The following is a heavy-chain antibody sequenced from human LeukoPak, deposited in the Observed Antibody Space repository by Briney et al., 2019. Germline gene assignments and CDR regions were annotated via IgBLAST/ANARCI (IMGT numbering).Heavy chain of an antibody. CDR2: ISYDGSNK. CDR3: AKGPHCSGGSCYSHAFDI. CDR1: GFTFSSYA. V-gene: IGHV3-30-3*01. D-gene: IGHD2-15*01. Sequence: GRSLRLSCAASGFTFSSYAMHWVRQAPGKGLEWVAVISYDGSNKYYADSVKGRFTISRDNSKNTLYLQMNSLRAEDTAVYYCAKGPHCSGGSCYSHAFDIWGQGTMVTVSS. J-gene: IGHJ3*02.